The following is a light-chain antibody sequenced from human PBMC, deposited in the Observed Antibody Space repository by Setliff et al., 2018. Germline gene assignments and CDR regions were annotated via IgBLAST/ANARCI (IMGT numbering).Light chain of an antibody. CDR1: SSNIGSNT. J-gene: IGLJ1*01. CDR2: SNT. V-gene: IGLV1-44*01. CDR3: AAWDDSLNGDV. Sequence: QSVLTQPPSASGTPGQRVTISCSGSSSNIGSNTVNWYQQLPGTAPKLLIYSNTQRPSGVPDRFSGSKSGTSASLAISGLQSEDEADYYCAAWDDSLNGDVFGTGTKVT.